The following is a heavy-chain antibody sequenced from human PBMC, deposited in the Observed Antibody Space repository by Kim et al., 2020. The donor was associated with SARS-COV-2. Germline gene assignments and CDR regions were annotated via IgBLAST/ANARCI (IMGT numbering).Heavy chain of an antibody. CDR2: ISAYNGNT. V-gene: IGHV1-18*01. J-gene: IGHJ5*02. D-gene: IGHD5-12*01. CDR1: GYTFTSYG. CDR3: ARVRYGYSGYGRFNWFDP. Sequence: ASVKVSCKASGYTFTSYGISWVRQAPGQGLEWMGWISAYNGNTNYAQKLQGRVTMTTDTSTSTAYMELRSLRSDDTAVYYCARVRYGYSGYGRFNWFDPWGQGTLVTGSS.